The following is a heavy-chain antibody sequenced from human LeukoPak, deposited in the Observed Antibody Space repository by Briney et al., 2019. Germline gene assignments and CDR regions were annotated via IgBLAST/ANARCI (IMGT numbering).Heavy chain of an antibody. CDR3: ARGGYCSSTSCYDAFDI. CDR2: INPNSGGT. V-gene: IGHV1-2*02. D-gene: IGHD2-2*01. CDR1: GYTFTSYD. J-gene: IGHJ3*02. Sequence: ASVKVSCKASGYTFTSYDINWVQQATGQGLEWMGWINPNSGGTNYAQKFQGRVTMTRDKSISTAYMELSRQRSDDTAVYYCARGGYCSSTSCYDAFDIWGQGTMVTVSS.